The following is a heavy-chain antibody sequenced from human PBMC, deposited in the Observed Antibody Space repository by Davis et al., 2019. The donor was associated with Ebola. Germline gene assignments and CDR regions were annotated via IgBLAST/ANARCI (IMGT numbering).Heavy chain of an antibody. CDR2: ISWNSGSI. Sequence: GESLKISCAASGLDVSRNWMHWVRQAPGKGLEWVSGISWNSGSIGYADSVKGRFTISRDNSKNTLYLQMNSLRAEDTAVYYCARDATFGGVVVLYYFDYWGQGTLVTVSS. J-gene: IGHJ4*02. D-gene: IGHD3-16*02. CDR1: GLDVSRNW. V-gene: IGHV3-74*01. CDR3: ARDATFGGVVVLYYFDY.